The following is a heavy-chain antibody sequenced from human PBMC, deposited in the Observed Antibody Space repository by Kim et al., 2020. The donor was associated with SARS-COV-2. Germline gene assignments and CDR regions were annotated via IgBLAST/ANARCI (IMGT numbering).Heavy chain of an antibody. D-gene: IGHD6-6*01. V-gene: IGHV3-21*06. CDR2: ITYSSTYI. CDR1: GFTFKTYT. J-gene: IGHJ5*02. CDR3: ARDRSSSSILEYNWFDP. Sequence: GGSLRLSCAASGFTFKTYTMNWLRQAPGKGLEWVASITYSSTYIYYSDSVKGRFTISRDNAKNSLYLQMDSLNAEDSAMYYCARDRSSSSILEYNWFDPWGQGTLVIVSS.